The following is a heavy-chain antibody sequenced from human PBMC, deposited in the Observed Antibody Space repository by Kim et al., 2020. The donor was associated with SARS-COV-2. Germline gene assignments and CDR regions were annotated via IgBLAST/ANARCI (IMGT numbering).Heavy chain of an antibody. CDR3: AKSPKGRCLEWSFWFDP. J-gene: IGHJ5*02. V-gene: IGHV3-23*01. Sequence: GGSLRLSCAASGFTFSSYAMSWVRQAPGKGLEWVSAISGSGGSTYYADSVKGRFTISRDNSKNTLYLQMNSLRAEDTAVYYCAKSPKGRCLEWSFWFDPWGQGTLVTVSA. D-gene: IGHD3-3*01. CDR1: GFTFSSYA. CDR2: ISGSGGST.